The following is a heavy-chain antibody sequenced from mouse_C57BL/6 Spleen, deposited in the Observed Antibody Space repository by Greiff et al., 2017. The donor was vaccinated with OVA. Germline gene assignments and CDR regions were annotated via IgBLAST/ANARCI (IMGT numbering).Heavy chain of an antibody. J-gene: IGHJ1*03. D-gene: IGHD1-1*01. CDR2: INYDGSST. CDR1: GFTFSDYY. V-gene: IGHV5-16*01. CDR3: AREGVLYGSSYYWYFDV. Sequence: DVQLVESEGGLVQPGSSMKLSRTASGFTFSDYYMAWVRQVPEKGLEWVANINYDGSSTYYLDSLKSRFIISRDNAKNILYLQMSSLKSEDTATYYCAREGVLYGSSYYWYFDVWGTGTTVTVSS.